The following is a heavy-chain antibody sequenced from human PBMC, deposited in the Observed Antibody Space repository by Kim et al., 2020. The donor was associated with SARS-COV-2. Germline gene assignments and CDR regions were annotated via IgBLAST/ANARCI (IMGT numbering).Heavy chain of an antibody. J-gene: IGHJ4*02. Sequence: QGFTGRFVFSLDTSVSTAYLQISSLKAEDTAVYYCARGQRYSSGWYYFDYWGQGTLVTVSS. CDR3: ARGQRYSSGWYYFDY. D-gene: IGHD6-19*01. V-gene: IGHV7-4-1*02.